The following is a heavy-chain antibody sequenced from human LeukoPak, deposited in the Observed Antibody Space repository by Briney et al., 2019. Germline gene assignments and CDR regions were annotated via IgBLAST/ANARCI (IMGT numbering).Heavy chain of an antibody. CDR1: GGSISIYY. V-gene: IGHV4-59*12. CDR2: IYYSGST. CDR3: ARERSGYSFDP. J-gene: IGHJ5*02. Sequence: SETLSLTCTVSGGSISIYYWSWIRQPPGKGLEWIGYIYYSGSTNYNPSLKSRVTISVDTSKNQFSLKLSSVTAADTAVYYCARERSGYSFDPWGQGTLVTVSS. D-gene: IGHD3-3*01.